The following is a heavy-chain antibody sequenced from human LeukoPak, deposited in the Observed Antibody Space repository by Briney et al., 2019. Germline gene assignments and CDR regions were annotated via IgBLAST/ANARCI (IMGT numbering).Heavy chain of an antibody. V-gene: IGHV3-64D*06. D-gene: IGHD3-16*01. CDR1: GFTFSSYA. CDR3: VKEGDYGYYFDY. J-gene: IGHJ4*02. CDR2: ISSNGGST. Sequence: PGGSLRLSCAASGFTFSSYAMSWVRQAPGKGLEYVSTISSNGGSTYYADSVKGRFTISRDDSKNTLYLRMSSLRADDTAVYYCVKEGDYGYYFDYWGQGTLVTVSS.